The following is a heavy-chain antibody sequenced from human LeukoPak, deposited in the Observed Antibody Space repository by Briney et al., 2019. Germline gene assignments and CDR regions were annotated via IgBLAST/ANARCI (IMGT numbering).Heavy chain of an antibody. J-gene: IGHJ4*02. CDR2: ISGSSSPI. D-gene: IGHD3-3*01. V-gene: IGHV3-48*01. CDR1: GFTFRSYS. CDR3: AKGGDYDFWSGLPGSGY. Sequence: GGSLRLSCAASGFTFRSYSMNWVRQAPGKGLEWISYISGSSSPIYYADSVKGRFTISRDNAKNSLYLQMNSLRAEDTAVYYCAKGGDYDFWSGLPGSGYWGQGTLVTVSS.